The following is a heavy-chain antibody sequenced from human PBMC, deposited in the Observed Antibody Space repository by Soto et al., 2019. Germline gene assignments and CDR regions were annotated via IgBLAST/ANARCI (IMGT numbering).Heavy chain of an antibody. D-gene: IGHD4-17*01. CDR1: GGTFSSYA. CDR2: IIPIFGTA. J-gene: IGHJ6*02. Sequence: QVQLVQSGAEVKKPGSSVKVSCKASGGTFSSYAISWVRQAPGQGLEWMGGIIPIFGTANYAQKFQGRVTITADESTSTAYRELSSLRSEDTAVSYCARGGDGDSLWHYYYGMDVCGQGTTVTVSS. V-gene: IGHV1-69*01. CDR3: ARGGDGDSLWHYYYGMDV.